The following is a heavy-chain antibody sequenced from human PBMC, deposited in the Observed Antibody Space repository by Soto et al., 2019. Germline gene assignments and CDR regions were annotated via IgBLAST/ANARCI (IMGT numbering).Heavy chain of an antibody. J-gene: IGHJ6*02. CDR2: IKSKTDGGTT. Sequence: GGSLRLSCAASGFTFSNAWMNWVRQAPGKGLEWVGRIKSKTDGGTTDYAAPVKGRFTISRDDSKNTLYLQMNSLKTEDTAVYYCTTAYAFWSGYYYYYGMDVWGQGTTVTVS. V-gene: IGHV3-15*07. CDR3: TTAYAFWSGYYYYYGMDV. D-gene: IGHD3-3*01. CDR1: GFTFSNAW.